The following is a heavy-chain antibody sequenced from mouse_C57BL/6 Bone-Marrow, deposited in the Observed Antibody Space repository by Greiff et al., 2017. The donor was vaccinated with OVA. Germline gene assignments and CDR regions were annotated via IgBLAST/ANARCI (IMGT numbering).Heavy chain of an antibody. V-gene: IGHV5-6*01. CDR3: ARRGGNYEDYAMDY. CDR2: ISSGGSYT. D-gene: IGHD2-1*01. J-gene: IGHJ4*01. CDR1: GFTFSSYG. Sequence: EVHLVESGGDLVKPGGSLKLSCAASGFTFSSYGMSWVRQTPDKRLEWVATISSGGSYTYYPDSVKGRFTISRDNAKNTLYLQMSSLKSEDTAMYYCARRGGNYEDYAMDYWGQGTSVTVSS.